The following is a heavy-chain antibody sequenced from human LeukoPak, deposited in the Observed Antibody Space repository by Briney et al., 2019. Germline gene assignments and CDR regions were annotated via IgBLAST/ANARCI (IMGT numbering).Heavy chain of an antibody. J-gene: IGHJ4*02. CDR3: ARTATTEDYFDY. Sequence: PGGSLRLSCAASGFTVSSNYMNWVRQAPGKGLEWVSSISSSSSYIYYADSVKGRFTISRDNAKNSLYLQMNSLRDEDTAVYYCARTATTEDYFDYWGQGTLVTVSS. CDR1: GFTVSSNY. D-gene: IGHD1-1*01. CDR2: ISSSSSYI. V-gene: IGHV3-21*01.